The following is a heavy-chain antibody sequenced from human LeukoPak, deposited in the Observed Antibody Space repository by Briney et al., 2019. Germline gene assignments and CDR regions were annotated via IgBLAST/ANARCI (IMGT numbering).Heavy chain of an antibody. D-gene: IGHD1-26*01. CDR1: GYTFTSYY. Sequence: RASVKVSCKASGYTFTSYYMHWVRQAPGQGLEWMGIINPSGGSTSYAQKFQGRVTMTRDTSTSTVYMELSSLRSEDTAVYYCARGLQLLVGATGDDWFDPWGQGTLVTVSS. V-gene: IGHV1-46*01. J-gene: IGHJ5*02. CDR2: INPSGGST. CDR3: ARGLQLLVGATGDDWFDP.